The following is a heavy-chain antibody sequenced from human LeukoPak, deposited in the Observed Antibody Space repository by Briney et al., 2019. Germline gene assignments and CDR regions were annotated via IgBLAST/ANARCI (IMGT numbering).Heavy chain of an antibody. V-gene: IGHV3-48*01. D-gene: IGHD2-15*01. Sequence: GGSLRLSCVGSGFTFSNYLMNWVRQAPGKGLEWVSFISSTGGTIYYADAVKGRFTVSRDNAKNSLLLQMNSLRAEDTALYYCARGYSRGAFDIWGQGTMVTVSS. CDR3: ARGYSRGAFDI. CDR1: GFTFSNYL. J-gene: IGHJ3*02. CDR2: ISSTGGTI.